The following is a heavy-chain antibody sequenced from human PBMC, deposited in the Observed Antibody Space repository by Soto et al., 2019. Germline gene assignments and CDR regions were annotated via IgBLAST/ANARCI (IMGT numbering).Heavy chain of an antibody. J-gene: IGHJ4*02. CDR3: ARDSPREYYYDSSGYSYFDY. CDR1: GYTFTSYA. Sequence: GASVKVSCKASGYTFTSYAMHWVRQAPGQRLEWMGWINAGNGNTKYSQKFQGRVTITRDTSASTAYMELSSLRSEDTAVYYCARDSPREYYYDSSGYSYFDYWGQGTLVTVS. D-gene: IGHD3-22*01. V-gene: IGHV1-3*01. CDR2: INAGNGNT.